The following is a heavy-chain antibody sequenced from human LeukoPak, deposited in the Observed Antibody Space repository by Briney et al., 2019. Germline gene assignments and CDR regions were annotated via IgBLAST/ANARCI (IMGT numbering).Heavy chain of an antibody. CDR2: IYYSGST. V-gene: IGHV4-59*11. Sequence: SETLSLTCTVSGGSISSHYWSWIRQPPGKGLEWIGYIYYSGSTNYNPSLKSRVTISVDTSKNQFSLKLSSVTAADTAVYYCARADYYGSGSSNDYWGQGTLVTVSS. D-gene: IGHD3-10*01. J-gene: IGHJ4*02. CDR3: ARADYYGSGSSNDY. CDR1: GGSISSHY.